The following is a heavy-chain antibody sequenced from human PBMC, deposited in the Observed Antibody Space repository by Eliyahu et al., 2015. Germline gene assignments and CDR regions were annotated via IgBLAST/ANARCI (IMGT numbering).Heavy chain of an antibody. V-gene: IGHV3-48*03. CDR2: ISSSGSTI. J-gene: IGHJ4*02. CDR1: GFXFSSYE. CDR3: ARDYDSSSEFDY. D-gene: IGHD6-6*01. Sequence: EVQLVESGGGLVQPGGSLRLSCAASGFXFSSYEMNWVRQAPGKGLEGVSYISSSGSTIYYADSVKGRFTISRDNAKNSLYLQMNSLRAEDTAVYYCARDYDSSSEFDYWGQGTLVTVSS.